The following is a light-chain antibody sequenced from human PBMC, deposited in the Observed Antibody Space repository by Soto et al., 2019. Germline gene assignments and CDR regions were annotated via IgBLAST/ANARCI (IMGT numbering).Light chain of an antibody. CDR2: DAS. J-gene: IGKJ1*01. CDR3: QQRINLPRT. CDR1: QSVSSY. Sequence: EIVLTQSPATLSSSPGERATLSCRASQSVSSYLAWYQQKPGQAPRLLIYDASDRATGIPARFSGSGSGTDFTLTISSLEPEDFAVYYCQQRINLPRTFGQGTKVEIK. V-gene: IGKV3-11*01.